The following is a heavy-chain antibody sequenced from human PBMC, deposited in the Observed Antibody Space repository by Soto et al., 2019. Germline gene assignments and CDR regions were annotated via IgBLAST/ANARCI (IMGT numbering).Heavy chain of an antibody. CDR1: GGTFSTNP. CDR3: ARRDSGVFYRYFDS. Sequence: QVQLVQSGAEVKKPGSSVKVSCKASGGTFSTNPISWVRQAPGQGLEWMGGTGSGTGPGNHAQKFQGRLTITVYKSTSTVYMELSSVSSEDTAVYYCARRDSGVFYRYFDSWGQGTLVTVSS. V-gene: IGHV1-69*06. J-gene: IGHJ4*02. CDR2: TGSGTGPG. D-gene: IGHD2-21*01.